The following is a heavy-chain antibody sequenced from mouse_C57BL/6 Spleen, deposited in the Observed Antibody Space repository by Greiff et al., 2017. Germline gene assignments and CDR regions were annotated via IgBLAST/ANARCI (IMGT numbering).Heavy chain of an antibody. CDR2: IHPNSGST. V-gene: IGHV1-64*01. CDR3: AKLGRDYFDY. CDR1: GYTFTSYW. Sequence: VQLKQPGAELVKPGASVKLSCKASGYTFTSYWMHWVKQRPGQGLEWIGMIHPNSGSTNYNEKFKSKATLTVDKSSSTAYMQLSSLTSEDSAVYYCAKLGRDYFDYWGQGTTLTVSS. J-gene: IGHJ2*01. D-gene: IGHD4-1*01.